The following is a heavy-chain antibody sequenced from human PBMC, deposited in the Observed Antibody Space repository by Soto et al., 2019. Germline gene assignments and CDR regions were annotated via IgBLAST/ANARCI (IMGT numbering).Heavy chain of an antibody. D-gene: IGHD3-22*01. CDR2: ISYDGSNK. CDR1: GFTVSSYG. V-gene: IGHV3-30*18. Sequence: PGWSLRLSCAASGFTVSSYGMHWVLQDPGKGLEWVAVISYDGSNKYYADSVKGRFTVSRDNSKNTLYLQMNSLRAEDTAVYYCAKGHYYDSSGPYWGYYYGMDVWGQGITVTVSS. CDR3: AKGHYYDSSGPYWGYYYGMDV. J-gene: IGHJ6*02.